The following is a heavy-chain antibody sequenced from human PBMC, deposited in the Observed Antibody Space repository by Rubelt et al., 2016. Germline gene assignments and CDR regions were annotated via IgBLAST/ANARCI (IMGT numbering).Heavy chain of an antibody. CDR1: GYTFTGYY. J-gene: IGHJ4*02. D-gene: IGHD1-1*01. Sequence: QVQLVQSGAEVKKPGASVKVSCKASGYTFTGYYMHWVRQAPGQGLEWMGWINPNRGGTNYAQKFQGRVTMTRDTSISTAYMELSRLRSDDTAVYYCARDALNWKSDYWGQGTLVTVSS. CDR3: ARDALNWKSDY. CDR2: INPNRGGT. V-gene: IGHV1-2*02.